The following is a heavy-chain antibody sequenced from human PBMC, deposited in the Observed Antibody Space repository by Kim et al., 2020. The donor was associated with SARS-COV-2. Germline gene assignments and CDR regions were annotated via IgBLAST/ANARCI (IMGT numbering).Heavy chain of an antibody. Sequence: VKGRFTISRDNSKNTRYRQMNSLRAEDTAVYYCARDLVCSSTSCFYGMDVWGQGTTVTVSS. CDR3: ARDLVCSSTSCFYGMDV. D-gene: IGHD2-2*01. J-gene: IGHJ6*02. V-gene: IGHV3-30*07.